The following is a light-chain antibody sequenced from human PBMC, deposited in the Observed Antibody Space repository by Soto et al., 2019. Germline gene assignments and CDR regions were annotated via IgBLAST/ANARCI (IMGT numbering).Light chain of an antibody. Sequence: EIVLTQSPGTLSLSPGERATLSCRASQSVSSSYLAWYQQKPGQAPRLLIYGASSRATGIPDRFSGSGSGIDFTLTIRRLEPEDFAVYYCQQYGSSPRTFGQGTKGVI. CDR2: GAS. J-gene: IGKJ1*01. CDR3: QQYGSSPRT. V-gene: IGKV3-20*01. CDR1: QSVSSSY.